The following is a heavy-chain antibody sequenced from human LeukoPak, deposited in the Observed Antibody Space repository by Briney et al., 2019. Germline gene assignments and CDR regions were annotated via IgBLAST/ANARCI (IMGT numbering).Heavy chain of an antibody. D-gene: IGHD1-26*01. CDR2: IKSKTDGGTT. V-gene: IGHV3-15*01. CDR3: TTRGGSFSIFDY. CDR1: GFTVSSNY. Sequence: GGSLRLSCAVSGFTVSSNYMSRVRQAPGKGLEWVGRIKSKTDGGTTDYAAPVKGRFTISRDDSKNTLYLQMNSLKTEDTAVYYCTTRGGSFSIFDYWGQGTLVTVSS. J-gene: IGHJ4*02.